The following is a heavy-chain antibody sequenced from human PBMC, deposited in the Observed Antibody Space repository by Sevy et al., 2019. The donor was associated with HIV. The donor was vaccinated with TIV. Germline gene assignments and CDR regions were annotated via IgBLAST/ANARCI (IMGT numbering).Heavy chain of an antibody. CDR3: AREGGGNSGFDF. CDR1: GFTFSSYS. J-gene: IGHJ4*02. CDR2: ISSSSSYI. V-gene: IGHV3-21*06. Sequence: GGSLRLSCAASGFTFSSYSMNWVRQAPGKGLEWVSSISSSSSYIYYADSVKGRFTISRDNAKNSLYLQMNSLRAEDTALYYCAREGGGNSGFDFWGRGTLVTVSS. D-gene: IGHD2-21*02.